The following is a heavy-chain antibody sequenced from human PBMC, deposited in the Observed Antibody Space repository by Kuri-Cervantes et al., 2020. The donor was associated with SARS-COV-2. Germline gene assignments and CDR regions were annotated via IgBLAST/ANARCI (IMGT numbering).Heavy chain of an antibody. CDR1: GFTFSSYW. J-gene: IGHJ6*02. Sequence: GGSLRLSCAASGFTFSSYWMHWVRQAPGKGLVWVSRINSDGSSTSYADSVKGRFTISRDNAKNTLYLQMNSLRAEDTAVYYCASSSYYDFWSGYYTNYYYGMDVWGQGTTVTVSS. D-gene: IGHD3-3*01. CDR2: INSDGSST. CDR3: ASSSYYDFWSGYYTNYYYGMDV. V-gene: IGHV3-74*01.